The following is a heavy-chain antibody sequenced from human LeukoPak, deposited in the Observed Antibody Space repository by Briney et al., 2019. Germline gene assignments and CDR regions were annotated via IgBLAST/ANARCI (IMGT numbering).Heavy chain of an antibody. CDR2: IYYSGST. J-gene: IGHJ6*02. V-gene: IGHV4-59*04. CDR1: GGSISNYY. Sequence: SETLSLTCTVSGGSISNYYWNWIRQPPGKGLEWIGYIYYSGSTYYNPSLKSRVTISVDTSKNQFSLKLSSVTAADTAVYYCARSSQLGYCSGGSCSDYYGMDVWGQGTTVTVSS. D-gene: IGHD2-15*01. CDR3: ARSSQLGYCSGGSCSDYYGMDV.